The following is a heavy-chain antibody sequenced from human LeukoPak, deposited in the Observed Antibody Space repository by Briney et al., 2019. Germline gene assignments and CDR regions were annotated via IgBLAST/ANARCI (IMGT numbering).Heavy chain of an antibody. CDR2: IIPILGIA. CDR1: GGTFSSYA. J-gene: IGHJ3*02. D-gene: IGHD3-10*01. V-gene: IGHV1-69*04. Sequence: ASVKVSCKASGGTFSSYAISWVRQAPGQGLEWMGRIIPILGIANYAQKFQGRVTITADKSTGTAYTELSSLRSEDTAVYYCARDPSGHNAFDIWGQGTMVTVSS. CDR3: ARDPSGHNAFDI.